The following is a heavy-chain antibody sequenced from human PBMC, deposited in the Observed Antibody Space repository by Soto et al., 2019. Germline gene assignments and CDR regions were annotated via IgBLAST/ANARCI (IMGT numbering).Heavy chain of an antibody. Sequence: PGGSLRLSCAASGFAFSSYSMNWVRQAPGKGLEWVSYISRGGTAIFYADSVKGRFSISRDDAKNSLYLQMDSLRDEDTAVYYCVRDGCASYSKDGYFDYWGQGTPVTVSS. CDR3: VRDGCASYSKDGYFDY. CDR1: GFAFSSYS. J-gene: IGHJ4*02. D-gene: IGHD2-15*01. CDR2: ISRGGTAI. V-gene: IGHV3-48*02.